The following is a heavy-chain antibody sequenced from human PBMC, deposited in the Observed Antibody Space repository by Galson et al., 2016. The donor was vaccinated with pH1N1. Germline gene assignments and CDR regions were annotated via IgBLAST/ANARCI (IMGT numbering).Heavy chain of an antibody. CDR3: ATNSIDYYYYYMDV. J-gene: IGHJ6*03. Sequence: SVKVSCKVSGYLLTELSIFWVRQAPGKGLEWMGGFTAEDGETVYAQKLQGRVTMTEDTSTDTAYMELSSLRYVDTAVYYCATNSIDYYYYYMDVWGKGTTVTVSS. D-gene: IGHD4-23*01. CDR1: GYLLTELS. CDR2: FTAEDGET. V-gene: IGHV1-24*01.